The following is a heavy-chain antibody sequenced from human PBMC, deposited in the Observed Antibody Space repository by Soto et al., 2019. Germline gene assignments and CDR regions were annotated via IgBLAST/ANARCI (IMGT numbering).Heavy chain of an antibody. CDR1: GYTFTYRY. CDR3: ARSAEDGTIAHYFDY. CDR2: ITPFNGNT. Sequence: SVKVSCKASGYTFTYRYLHWVRQAPGQALEWMGWITPFNGNTNYAQKFQDRVTITRDRSMSTAYMELSSLRYEDTAMYYCARSAEDGTIAHYFDYCVQGTLVTXS. V-gene: IGHV1-45*02. D-gene: IGHD6-13*01. J-gene: IGHJ4*02.